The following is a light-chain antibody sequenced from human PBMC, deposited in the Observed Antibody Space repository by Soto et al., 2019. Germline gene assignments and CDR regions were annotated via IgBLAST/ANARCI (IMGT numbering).Light chain of an antibody. V-gene: IGKV1-5*03. CDR2: KAS. CDR1: QSIGSW. Sequence: DIQMTQSPSILSASVGDRVTITCRASQSIGSWLAWHQQKPGKAPKILIYKASSLESGVPSRFSGRGSGTVFTLTISXXXXXDFATYYCQQYNXXXXTFG. J-gene: IGKJ2*01. CDR3: QQYNXXXXT.